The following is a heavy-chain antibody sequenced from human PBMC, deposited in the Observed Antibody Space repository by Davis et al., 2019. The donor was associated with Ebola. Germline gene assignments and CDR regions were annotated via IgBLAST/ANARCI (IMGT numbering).Heavy chain of an antibody. CDR1: GFSFSDAW. CDR3: ARDYDDYVWGSYHYYFDY. Sequence: GGSLRLSCAASGFSFSDAWMNWVRQAPGKGLEWVSSISSSSSYIYYADSVKGRFTISRDNAKNSLYLQMNSLRAEDTAVYYCARDYDDYVWGSYHYYFDYWGQGTLVTVSS. D-gene: IGHD3-16*02. CDR2: ISSSSSYI. J-gene: IGHJ4*02. V-gene: IGHV3-21*01.